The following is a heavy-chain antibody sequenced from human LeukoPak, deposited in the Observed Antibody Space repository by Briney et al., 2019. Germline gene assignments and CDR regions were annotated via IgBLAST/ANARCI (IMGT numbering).Heavy chain of an antibody. Sequence: PGGSLRLSCAASGFTFNIYAMIWVRQAPGKGLEWVSGVTYNGDATSYADSVKGRFTISRDNSKNTLFLQMNSLRVEDTAIYYCVGYGSGSYAFHMWGQGTMVTVSS. D-gene: IGHD3-10*01. CDR3: VGYGSGSYAFHM. V-gene: IGHV3-23*01. J-gene: IGHJ3*02. CDR1: GFTFNIYA. CDR2: VTYNGDAT.